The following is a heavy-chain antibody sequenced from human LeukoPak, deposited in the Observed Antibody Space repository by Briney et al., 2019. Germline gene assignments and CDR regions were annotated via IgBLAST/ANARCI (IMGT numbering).Heavy chain of an antibody. V-gene: IGHV4-59*08. CDR1: GGSISSYY. CDR2: IYYSGTT. J-gene: IGHJ4*02. CDR3: ARRGIAAAGYDY. Sequence: SETLSLTCTVSGGSISSYYWSWIRQPPGKGLEWIGYIYYSGTTNYNPSLKSRVTILVDTSENQFSLNLSSVTAADTAVYYCARRGIAAAGYDYWGQGTLVTVSS. D-gene: IGHD6-13*01.